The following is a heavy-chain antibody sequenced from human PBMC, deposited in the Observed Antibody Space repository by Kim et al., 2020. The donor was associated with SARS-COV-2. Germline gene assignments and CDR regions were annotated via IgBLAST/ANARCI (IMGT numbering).Heavy chain of an antibody. Sequence: SETLSLTCTVSGGSISSGSYYWSWIRQPAGKGLEWIGRIYTSGSTNYNPSLKSRVTTSVDTSKNQFSLKLSSVTAADTAVYYCARSGYDEKEEFYYYYGMDVWGQGTTVTVSS. CDR3: ARSGYDEKEEFYYYYGMDV. CDR1: GGSISSGSYY. CDR2: IYTSGST. D-gene: IGHD5-12*01. V-gene: IGHV4-61*02. J-gene: IGHJ6*02.